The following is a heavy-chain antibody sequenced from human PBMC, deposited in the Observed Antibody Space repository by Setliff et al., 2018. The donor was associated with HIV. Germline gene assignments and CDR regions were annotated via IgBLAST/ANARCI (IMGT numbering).Heavy chain of an antibody. CDR1: AVSIGGYS. V-gene: IGHV4-4*09. J-gene: IGHJ4*02. CDR3: AKEYFY. D-gene: IGHD3-9*01. Sequence: SETLSLTCTVSAVSIGGYSWSWIRQSPGKGLEWIGSIYSTDTTNHNPSLESRVTISVDTSNNQISLNLGSVTAADTAIYYCAKEYFYWGQGTLVTVSS. CDR2: IYSTDTT.